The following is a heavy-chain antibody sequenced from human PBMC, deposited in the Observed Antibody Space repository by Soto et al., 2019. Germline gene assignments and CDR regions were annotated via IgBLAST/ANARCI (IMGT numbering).Heavy chain of an antibody. V-gene: IGHV4-39*01. CDR3: ARPRGGDGYNFYGMDV. Sequence: QLQLQESGPGLVKPSETLSLTCTVSGGSISSSSYYWGWIRQPPGKGLEWIGSIYYSGSTYYNPSLKSRVTISVDTSKNQFSLKLSSVTAADTAVYYCARPRGGDGYNFYGMDVWGQGTTVTVSS. D-gene: IGHD5-12*01. J-gene: IGHJ6*02. CDR1: GGSISSSSYY. CDR2: IYYSGST.